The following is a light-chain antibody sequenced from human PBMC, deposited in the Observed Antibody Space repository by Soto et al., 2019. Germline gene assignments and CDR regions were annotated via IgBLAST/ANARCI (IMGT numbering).Light chain of an antibody. CDR3: QASYPTPLP. CDR2: SAS. V-gene: IGKV1-39*01. Sequence: DIQMTQSPSSLSASIGDRVTLTCRSSQSIGNYLNWYQQKPGKAPSLLIHSASTLQNGVPSRFSGSGSGTECSFTLSGLQPDDVANYYCQASYPTPLPFGQGTRLE. J-gene: IGKJ5*01. CDR1: QSIGNY.